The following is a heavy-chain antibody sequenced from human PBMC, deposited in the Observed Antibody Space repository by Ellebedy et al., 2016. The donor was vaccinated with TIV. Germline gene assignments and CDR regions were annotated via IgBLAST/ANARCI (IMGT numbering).Heavy chain of an antibody. Sequence: GESLKISCTGSGYIFTSYWIGWVRQMPGKGLEWMGRIDPSDSYTNYSPSFQGHVTISADKSISTAYLQWSSLKASDTAMYYCATRPVDSPLRRYYYYGMDVWGQGTTVTVSS. D-gene: IGHD3-22*01. J-gene: IGHJ6*02. CDR2: IDPSDSYT. V-gene: IGHV5-10-1*01. CDR1: GYIFTSYW. CDR3: ATRPVDSPLRRYYYYGMDV.